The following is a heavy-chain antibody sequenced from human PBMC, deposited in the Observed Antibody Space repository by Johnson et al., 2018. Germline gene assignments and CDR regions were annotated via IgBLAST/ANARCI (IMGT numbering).Heavy chain of an antibody. CDR3: ARTGPGYYDKNAFDI. V-gene: IGHV4-59*12. D-gene: IGHD3-22*01. J-gene: IGHJ3*02. CDR1: GGSISSYY. Sequence: VQLQESGPGLVKPSETLSLTCTVSGGSISSYYWSWVRQPPGKGLEWLGYISYSGSPYYNPPLKIRVTMSLDTSNNQFSLKLTSVTPVDPAVYYCARTGPGYYDKNAFDIWGQGTMVTVSS. CDR2: ISYSGSP.